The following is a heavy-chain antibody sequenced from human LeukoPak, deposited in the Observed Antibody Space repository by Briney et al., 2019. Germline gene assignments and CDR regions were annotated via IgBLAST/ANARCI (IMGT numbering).Heavy chain of an antibody. J-gene: IGHJ4*02. D-gene: IGHD3-22*01. Sequence: ASVKVSCKVSGYTLTELSMHWVRQAPGKGLEWMGGFDPEDGETIYAQKFQGRVTMTEDTSTDTAYMELSSLRSEDTAVYYCAARVTYYYDSSGGGQQTYFDYWGQGTLVTVSS. CDR2: FDPEDGET. CDR1: GYTLTELS. V-gene: IGHV1-24*01. CDR3: AARVTYYYDSSGGGQQTYFDY.